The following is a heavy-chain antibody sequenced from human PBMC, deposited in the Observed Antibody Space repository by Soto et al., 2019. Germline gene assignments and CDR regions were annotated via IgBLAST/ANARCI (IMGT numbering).Heavy chain of an antibody. Sequence: QVHLVQSGSEVKKPGASVKVSCKGSGYAFTTYGITWVRQAPGQGLEWMGWISAHNGNTNYAQKLQGRVTVTRDTSTSTAYMELRSLRSDDTAVYYCARGRYGDYWGQRARVTVPS. J-gene: IGHJ4*02. CDR3: ARGRYGDY. CDR2: ISAHNGNT. D-gene: IGHD1-1*01. V-gene: IGHV1-18*01. CDR1: GYAFTTYG.